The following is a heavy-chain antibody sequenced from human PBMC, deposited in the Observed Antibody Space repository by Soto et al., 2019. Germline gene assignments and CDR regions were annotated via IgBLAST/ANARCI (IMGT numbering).Heavy chain of an antibody. J-gene: IGHJ4*02. CDR2: INAGNGNT. CDR1: GYTFTNYA. V-gene: IGHV1-3*01. D-gene: IGHD6-13*01. CDR3: ARGAAAGNRQGDY. Sequence: ASVKVSCKASGYTFTNYAMHWVRQAPGQRLEWMGWINAGNGNTKYSQKFQGRVTITRDTSASTAYMELSSLRSEDTAVYYCARGAAAGNRQGDYWGQGTLVTVSS.